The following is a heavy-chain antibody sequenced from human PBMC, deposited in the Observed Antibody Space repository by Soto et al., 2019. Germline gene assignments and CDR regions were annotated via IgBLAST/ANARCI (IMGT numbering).Heavy chain of an antibody. V-gene: IGHV5-10-1*01. CDR1: GYSFTSYW. CDR2: IDPSDSYT. CDR3: ARQTDIAAAGTLDYGKHV. D-gene: IGHD6-13*01. Sequence: GESLKSCCKGSGYSFTSYWISWVRQMPGKGRELIRRIDPSDSYTNYSPSFQGHFTISADKSISTAYLQWSRLKASDTAMYYCARQTDIAAAGTLDYGKHVWGPGTTANVS. J-gene: IGHJ6*02.